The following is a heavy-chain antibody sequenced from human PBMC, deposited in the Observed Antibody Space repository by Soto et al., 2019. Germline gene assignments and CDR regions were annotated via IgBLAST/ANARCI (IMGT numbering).Heavy chain of an antibody. CDR2: VIPILGQA. CDR1: GGIFSSYA. CDR3: ARVGGVGAPPGADY. J-gene: IGHJ4*02. V-gene: IGHV1-69*01. D-gene: IGHD1-26*01. Sequence: QVQLVQSGAEVKKPGSSVKVSCKASGGIFSSYAISWLRQAPGQGLEWMGAVIPILGQAYYAQNLQDRVTITADESTRTTYMELSSLRSEDTAVYFCARVGGVGAPPGADYWGQGTLVTVSS.